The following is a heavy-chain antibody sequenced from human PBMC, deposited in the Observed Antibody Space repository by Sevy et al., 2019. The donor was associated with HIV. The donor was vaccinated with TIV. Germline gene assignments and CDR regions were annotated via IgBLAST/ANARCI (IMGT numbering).Heavy chain of an antibody. CDR3: ATGREYYDENSGYFDY. CDR2: FDPEDGEI. CDR1: GYGLSELS. D-gene: IGHD3-22*01. J-gene: IGHJ4*02. V-gene: IGHV1-24*01. Sequence: ASVKVSCKISGYGLSELSMHWVRQAPGKGLEWMGRFDPEDGEIIYAQKFQGRVTVTEDTSTDTAYMELSRLRSEDTAVYYCATGREYYDENSGYFDYWGPGTLVTVSS.